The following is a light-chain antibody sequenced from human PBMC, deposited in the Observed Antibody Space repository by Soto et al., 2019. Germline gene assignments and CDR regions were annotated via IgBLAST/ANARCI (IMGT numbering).Light chain of an antibody. CDR2: TNN. CDR3: AAWDDNLSGVV. J-gene: IGLJ1*01. V-gene: IGLV1-47*01. Sequence: QSVLTQPPSASGTPGQRVTISCSGSSSNIGRDYVYWYQQLPGTAPKLLIYTNNQRPSGVPDRFSGSKSGTSASLDISGLRSEDEGDYYCAAWDDNLSGVVFGTGTKLTVL. CDR1: SSNIGRDY.